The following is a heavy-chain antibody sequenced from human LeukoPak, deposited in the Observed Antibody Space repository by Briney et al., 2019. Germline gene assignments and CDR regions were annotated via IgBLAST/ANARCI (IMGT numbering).Heavy chain of an antibody. V-gene: IGHV4-34*01. CDR1: GGSFSGYY. Sequence: SETLSLTCAVYGGSFSGYYWSWIRQPPGKGLEWIGEINHSGSTNYNPSLKSRATISVDTSKNQFSLKLSSVTAADTAVYYCASPYGSAVIDYWGQGTLVTVSS. D-gene: IGHD3-10*01. J-gene: IGHJ4*02. CDR2: INHSGST. CDR3: ASPYGSAVIDY.